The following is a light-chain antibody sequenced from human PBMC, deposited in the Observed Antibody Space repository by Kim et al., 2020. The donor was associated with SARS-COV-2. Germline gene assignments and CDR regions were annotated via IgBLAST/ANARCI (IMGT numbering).Light chain of an antibody. CDR1: QGISSF. J-gene: IGKJ4*01. CDR3: QQLNSYPLT. Sequence: IQLTQSPSSLSASVGDRVTITCWASQGISSFLAWYQQKPGNAPKLLIYAASTLQSGVPSRFSGSGSGTDFTLTISSLQPEDFATYYCQQLNSYPLTFGGGTKVDIK. V-gene: IGKV1-9*01. CDR2: AAS.